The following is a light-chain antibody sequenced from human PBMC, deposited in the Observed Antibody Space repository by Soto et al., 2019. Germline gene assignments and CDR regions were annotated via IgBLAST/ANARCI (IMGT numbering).Light chain of an antibody. CDR3: QQYDSSPKT. CDR2: DAS. J-gene: IGKJ1*01. V-gene: IGKV3-20*01. CDR1: QSVRGTS. Sequence: DIVLTQSPGTLSLSPGERATLSCRASQSVRGTSLAWYQQKPGQAPRLLIYDASSRATGIPDRFSGGGSGTDFTLTISRLEPEDFAVYYCQQYDSSPKTFGQGTKVEIK.